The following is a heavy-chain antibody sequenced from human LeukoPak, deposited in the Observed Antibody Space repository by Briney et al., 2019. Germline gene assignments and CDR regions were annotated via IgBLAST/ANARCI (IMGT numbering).Heavy chain of an antibody. CDR3: ASLLWFGELYYFDY. CDR2: INHSGST. V-gene: IGHV4-34*01. Sequence: SETLSLTCAVYGGSFSGYYWSWIRQPPGKGVEWIGEINHSGSTNYNPSLKSRVTISVDTSKNQFSLKLSSVTAADTAVYYCASLLWFGELYYFDYWGQGTLVTVSS. D-gene: IGHD3-10*01. J-gene: IGHJ4*02. CDR1: GGSFSGYY.